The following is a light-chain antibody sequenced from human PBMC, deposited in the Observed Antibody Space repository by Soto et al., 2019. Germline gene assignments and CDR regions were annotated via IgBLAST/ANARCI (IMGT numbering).Light chain of an antibody. CDR2: DAS. V-gene: IGKV3-15*01. CDR1: QTVDNK. Sequence: EILITQSPSTLSVSPGERATLSCRATQTVDNKVVWYQHKPGQAPRLLIYDASTRATGIPARFSGSGSGTEFTLSISSLQSEDVAVYYCQQYNSWPPITFGQGTRLEIK. CDR3: QQYNSWPPIT. J-gene: IGKJ5*01.